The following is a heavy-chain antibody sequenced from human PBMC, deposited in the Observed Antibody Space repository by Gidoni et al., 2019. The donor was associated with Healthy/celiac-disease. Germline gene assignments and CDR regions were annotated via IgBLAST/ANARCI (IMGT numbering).Heavy chain of an antibody. D-gene: IGHD1-26*01. CDR1: GFTFSSYD. V-gene: IGHV3-13*05. J-gene: IGHJ2*01. CDR3: ARAVSPSGSYRYWYFDL. CDR2: IGTAGVP. Sequence: EVQLVESGGGLVQPGGSLRLSCAASGFTFSSYDMHWVRQATGKGLECVSAIGTAGVPYYPGSVKGRFTISRENAKNSLYLQMNSLRARDTAVYYCARAVSPSGSYRYWYFDLWGRGTLVTVSS.